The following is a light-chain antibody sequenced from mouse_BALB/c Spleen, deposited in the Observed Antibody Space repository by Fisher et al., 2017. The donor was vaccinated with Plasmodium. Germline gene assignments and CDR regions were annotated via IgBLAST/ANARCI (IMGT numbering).Light chain of an antibody. Sequence: DIVITQTPATLSVTPGDSVSLSCRASQSISNNLHGYQQKSHESPRVLIKYSSQSISGIPSRFSGSGSGTDFTLSINIVETEDFGMYFCQQSNSWPLTFGAGTKLELK. CDR3: QQSNSWPLT. V-gene: IGKV5-43*01. J-gene: IGKJ5*01. CDR1: QSISNN. CDR2: YSS.